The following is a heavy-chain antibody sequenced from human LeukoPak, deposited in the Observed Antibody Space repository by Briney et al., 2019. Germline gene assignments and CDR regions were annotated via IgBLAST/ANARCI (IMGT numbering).Heavy chain of an antibody. CDR2: ITDNGRNV. V-gene: IGHV3-11*04. CDR3: ARAGEDSRGHYQGFDF. D-gene: IGHD3-22*01. Sequence: GGSLSLSCAVSGFTFSDHYMGWIRQAPGKGLEWVSYITDNGRNVYYADSVKGRFTISRDNAKNSLYLQINRLRAEDTAVYYCARAGEDSRGHYQGFDFWGQGTLVTVSS. J-gene: IGHJ4*02. CDR1: GFTFSDHY.